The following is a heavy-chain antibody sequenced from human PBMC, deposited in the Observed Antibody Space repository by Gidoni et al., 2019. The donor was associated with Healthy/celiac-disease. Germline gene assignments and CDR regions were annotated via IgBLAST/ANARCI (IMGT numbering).Heavy chain of an antibody. Sequence: QVQLQESGPGLVKPSETLSLTCTVSGGSISSYYWSWIRQPAGKGLEWIGRIYTSGSTNYNPSLKSRVTMSVDTSKNQFSLKLSSVTAADTAVYYCARDLELPDDYSNSEAFDIWGQGTMVTVSS. CDR2: IYTSGST. CDR1: GGSISSYY. D-gene: IGHD4-4*01. J-gene: IGHJ3*02. CDR3: ARDLELPDDYSNSEAFDI. V-gene: IGHV4-4*07.